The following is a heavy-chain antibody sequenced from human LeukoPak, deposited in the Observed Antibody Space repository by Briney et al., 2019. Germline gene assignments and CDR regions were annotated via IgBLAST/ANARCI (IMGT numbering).Heavy chain of an antibody. CDR3: ARIRDGYNDAYGI. CDR2: INPGGDNT. J-gene: IGHJ3*02. CDR1: GYTFTNYY. Sequence: ASVKVSCKASGYTFTNYYIHWVRQAPGQGLEWMGLINPGGDNTDYAQNFQGRVTMTRDTSTSTVYMGLSSLRSEDTAVYYCARIRDGYNDAYGIWGQGRMVTVSS. V-gene: IGHV1-46*01. D-gene: IGHD5-24*01.